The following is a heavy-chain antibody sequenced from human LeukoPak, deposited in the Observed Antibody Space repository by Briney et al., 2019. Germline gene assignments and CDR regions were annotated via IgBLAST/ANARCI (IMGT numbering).Heavy chain of an antibody. Sequence: ASVKVSCKASGYTFTGYFIHWVRQAPGQGLEWMGRINPNSGGTHYAQKFQGRVTMTRDTSISTAYMELSRLRSDDTAVYYCARVLDRIDYYDSSGYYYDWGQGTLVTVSP. CDR2: INPNSGGT. D-gene: IGHD3-22*01. CDR3: ARVLDRIDYYDSSGYYYD. V-gene: IGHV1-2*02. J-gene: IGHJ4*02. CDR1: GYTFTGYF.